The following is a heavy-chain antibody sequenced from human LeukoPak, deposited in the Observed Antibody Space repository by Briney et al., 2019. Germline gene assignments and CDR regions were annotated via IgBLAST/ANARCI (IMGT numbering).Heavy chain of an antibody. D-gene: IGHD6-6*01. CDR2: IKQDGSEK. Sequence: PGGSLRLSCAASGFTFSSYWMSWVRQAPGKGLEWGANIKQDGSEKYYVDSVKGRFTISRDNAKNTLYLQMNSLRAEDTAVYYCARVEYSSSAPIDYWGQGTLVTVSS. V-gene: IGHV3-7*01. CDR3: ARVEYSSSAPIDY. J-gene: IGHJ4*02. CDR1: GFTFSSYW.